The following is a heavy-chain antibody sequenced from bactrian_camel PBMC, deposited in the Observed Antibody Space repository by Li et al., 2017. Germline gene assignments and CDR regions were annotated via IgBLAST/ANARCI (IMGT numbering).Heavy chain of an antibody. Sequence: HVQLVESGGGSVQVGGSLTLSCVASGDTIGRYCMGWFRQIPDREREGVAGIESDGSTSYADSVKGRFTISQDDDKNTVYLQMDSLKAEDTAMYYCVADKICVGWAQAAWFNYWGQGTQVTVS. CDR3: VADKICVGWAQAAWFNY. D-gene: IGHD5*01. V-gene: IGHV3S9*01. CDR1: GDTIGRYC. J-gene: IGHJ4*01. CDR2: IESDGST.